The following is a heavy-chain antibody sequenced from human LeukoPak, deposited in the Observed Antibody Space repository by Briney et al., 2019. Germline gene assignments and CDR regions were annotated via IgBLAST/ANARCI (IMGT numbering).Heavy chain of an antibody. J-gene: IGHJ4*02. CDR1: GFTFGDYA. D-gene: IGHD3-22*01. Sequence: AGGSLRLSCTASGFTFGDYAMSWFRQAPGKGLKCVGFIRSRAYGGTTEYAASVKGRFTISRDDSKSITYLQMNSLKTEDTAVYYCTRDRDDSSGYLFSYWGQGTLVTVSS. CDR3: TRDRDDSSGYLFSY. CDR2: IRSRAYGGTT. V-gene: IGHV3-49*03.